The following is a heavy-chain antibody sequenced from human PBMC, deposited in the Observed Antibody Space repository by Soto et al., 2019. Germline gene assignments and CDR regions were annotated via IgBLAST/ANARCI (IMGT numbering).Heavy chain of an antibody. J-gene: IGHJ4*02. CDR2: ISGSVGST. CDR1: GFTFSSYA. Sequence: GGSLKLSCAASGFTFSSYAMSWVRQAPGKGLEWVSAISGSVGSTYYADSVKGRFTISRDNSKNTLYLQMNSLRAEDTAVYYCAKGWIQLWLCFDYWGQGTLVTVSS. CDR3: AKGWIQLWLCFDY. D-gene: IGHD5-18*01. V-gene: IGHV3-23*01.